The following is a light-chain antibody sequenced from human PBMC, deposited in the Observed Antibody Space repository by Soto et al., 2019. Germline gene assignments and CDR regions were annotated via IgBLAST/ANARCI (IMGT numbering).Light chain of an antibody. J-gene: IGKJ1*01. V-gene: IGKV3-20*01. CDR2: GAS. CDR1: QRLVGN. Sequence: EIVMTQSPATLSVSPGERATLSCRASQRLVGNLAWFQHKPGQAPRLLLYGASNRATGIPDRFSGSGSGTDFTLTISRLEPEDFAVYYCQQYGSSGTFGQGTKVEIK. CDR3: QQYGSSGT.